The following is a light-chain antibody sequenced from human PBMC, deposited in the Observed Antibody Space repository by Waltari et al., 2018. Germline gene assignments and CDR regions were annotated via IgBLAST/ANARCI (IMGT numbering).Light chain of an antibody. Sequence: DIQMTQSPASLSASIGDRVTITCRASQTINTHLNLYQQKEGKAPQLLIFGASSFRSGVPSRFSGTGSGTEFTLTISGLQPEDLATYYCQQAYNVPPNPFGQGTRLDLK. CDR2: GAS. CDR3: QQAYNVPPNP. CDR1: QTINTH. V-gene: IGKV1-39*01. J-gene: IGKJ5*01.